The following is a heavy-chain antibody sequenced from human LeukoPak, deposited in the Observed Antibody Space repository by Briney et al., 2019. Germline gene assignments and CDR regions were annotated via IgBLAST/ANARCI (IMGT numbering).Heavy chain of an antibody. CDR2: ISAYNGNT. CDR1: GYTFTSYG. J-gene: IGHJ5*02. Sequence: GASVKVSCKASGYTFTSYGISWVRQAPGQGLEWMGCISAYNGNTNYAQKLQGRVTMTTDTSTSTAYMELRSLRSDDTAVYYCARDKRTYCYGSGSPLGPWGQGTLVTVSS. V-gene: IGHV1-18*01. D-gene: IGHD3-10*01. CDR3: ARDKRTYCYGSGSPLGP.